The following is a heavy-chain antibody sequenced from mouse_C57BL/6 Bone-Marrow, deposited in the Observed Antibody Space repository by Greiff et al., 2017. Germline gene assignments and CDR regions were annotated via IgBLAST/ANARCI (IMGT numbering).Heavy chain of an antibody. Sequence: QVQLVESGAELVKPGASVKISCKASGYAFSSYWMNWVKQRPGKGLEWIGQIYPGDGDTNYNGKFKGKATLTADKSSSTAYMQLSSLTSEDSAVYFCARGYYGSSYAMDYWGQGTSVTVSS. CDR3: ARGYYGSSYAMDY. V-gene: IGHV1-80*01. CDR2: IYPGDGDT. J-gene: IGHJ4*01. CDR1: GYAFSSYW. D-gene: IGHD1-1*01.